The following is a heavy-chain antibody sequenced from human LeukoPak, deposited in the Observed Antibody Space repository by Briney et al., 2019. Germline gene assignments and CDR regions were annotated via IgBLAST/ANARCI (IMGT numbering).Heavy chain of an antibody. CDR1: AFTFSTYA. CDR2: IKSKTDGGTT. V-gene: IGHV3-15*01. CDR3: TSRRDYYDSSGFDY. D-gene: IGHD3-22*01. Sequence: GGSLRLSCAASAFTFSTYAMSWVRQAPGKGLEWVGRIKSKTDGGTTDYAAPVKGRFIVSRDDSKNTLYLQMNSLKTEDTAVYYCTSRRDYYDSSGFDYWGQGTLVTVSS. J-gene: IGHJ4*02.